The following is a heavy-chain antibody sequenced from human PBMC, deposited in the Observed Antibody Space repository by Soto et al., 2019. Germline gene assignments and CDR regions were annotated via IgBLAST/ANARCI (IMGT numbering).Heavy chain of an antibody. CDR3: ARSRYSGYDHVDY. CDR2: IYYSGST. V-gene: IGHV4-59*01. CDR1: GGSISSYY. D-gene: IGHD5-12*01. J-gene: IGHJ4*02. Sequence: QVQLQESGPGLVKPSETLSLTCTVSGGSISSYYWSWIRQPPGKGLEWIGYIYYSGSTNYNPSLKCRVTXSXDXXKNQFSLKLSSVTAADTAVYYCARSRYSGYDHVDYWGQGTLVTVSS.